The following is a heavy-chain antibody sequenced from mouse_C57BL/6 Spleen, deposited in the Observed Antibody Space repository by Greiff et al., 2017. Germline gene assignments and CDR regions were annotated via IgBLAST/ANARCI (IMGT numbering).Heavy chain of an antibody. CDR1: GYTFTDYN. CDR2: INPNNGGT. CDR3: AREDYGSRDYYAMDY. D-gene: IGHD1-1*01. Sequence: EVTLQQSGPELVKPGASVKIPCKASGYTFTDYNMDWVKQSHGKSLEWIGDINPNNGGTIYNQKFKGKATLTVDKSSSTAYIELRGLTSEDTAVYYGAREDYGSRDYYAMDYWGQGTSVTVSS. J-gene: IGHJ4*01. V-gene: IGHV1-18*01.